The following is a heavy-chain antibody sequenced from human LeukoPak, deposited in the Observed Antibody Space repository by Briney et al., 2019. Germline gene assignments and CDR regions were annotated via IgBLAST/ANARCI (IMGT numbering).Heavy chain of an antibody. Sequence: SETLSLTCAVYGGSFSGYYWSWIRQPPGKGLEWIGEINHSGSTNYNPSLKSRVTISVDTSKNQFSLKLSSVTAADTAVYYCARGTTLHFDYWGQGTLVTVSS. V-gene: IGHV4-34*01. CDR2: INHSGST. CDR3: ARGTTLHFDY. CDR1: GGSFSGYY. J-gene: IGHJ4*02. D-gene: IGHD4-11*01.